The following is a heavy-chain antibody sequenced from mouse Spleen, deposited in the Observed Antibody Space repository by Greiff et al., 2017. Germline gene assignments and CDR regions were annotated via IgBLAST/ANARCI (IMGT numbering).Heavy chain of an antibody. CDR1: GFSLTSYG. J-gene: IGHJ4*01. V-gene: IGHV2-2*02. Sequence: VKLMESGPGLVQPSQSLSITCTVSGFSLTSYGVHWVRQSPGKGLEWLGVIWSGGSTDYNAAFISRLSISKDNSKSQVFFKMNSLQANHTAIYYCARRGSYAMDYWGQGTSVTVSS. CDR2: IWSGGST. CDR3: ARRGSYAMDY.